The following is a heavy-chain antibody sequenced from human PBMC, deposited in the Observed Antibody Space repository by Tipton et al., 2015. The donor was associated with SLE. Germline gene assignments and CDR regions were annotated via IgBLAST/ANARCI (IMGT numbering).Heavy chain of an antibody. D-gene: IGHD1-1*01. J-gene: IGHJ4*02. CDR1: GGSITNKY. Sequence: TLSLTCSVSGGSITNKYWSWIRQPPGKGLEWIGYLNYNGGATYSPSLKSRVTTSVDTSKNQLPLKLSAVTAADTAVYYCARALWKGGDYWGQGTLVTVSS. CDR2: LNYNGGA. V-gene: IGHV4-59*12. CDR3: ARALWKGGDY.